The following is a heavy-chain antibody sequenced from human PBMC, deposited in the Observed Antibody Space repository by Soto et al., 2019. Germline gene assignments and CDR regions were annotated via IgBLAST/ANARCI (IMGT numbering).Heavy chain of an antibody. Sequence: VKVSCKASGGTFSSYTISWVRQAPGQGLEWMGRIIPILGIANYAQKFQGRVTFTADKSTSTAYMELSSLRSEDTAVYYCARSLSSGHSYGPCYWGQGTLVTVSS. CDR1: GGTFSSYT. J-gene: IGHJ4*02. D-gene: IGHD5-18*01. CDR2: IIPILGIA. V-gene: IGHV1-69*02. CDR3: ARSLSSGHSYGPCY.